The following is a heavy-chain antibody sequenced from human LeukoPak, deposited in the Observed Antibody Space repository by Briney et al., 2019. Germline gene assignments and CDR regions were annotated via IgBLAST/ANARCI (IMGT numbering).Heavy chain of an antibody. D-gene: IGHD2-2*01. Sequence: AGSLRLSCLASGCTFRDYYRTWIRQAPGKGLEWISFISSRGTTTDYADSMNGRFTISRDNTNRTLFLPMNSLRAEDTAVYYCARDRRSNNYFDQWRQGTLVPVSS. CDR2: ISSRGTTT. V-gene: IGHV3-11*01. J-gene: IGHJ4*02. CDR1: GCTFRDYY. CDR3: ARDRRSNNYFDQ.